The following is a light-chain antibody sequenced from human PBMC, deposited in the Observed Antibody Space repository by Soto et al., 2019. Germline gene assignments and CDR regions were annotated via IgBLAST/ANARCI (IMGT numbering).Light chain of an antibody. CDR2: EVS. V-gene: IGLV2-8*01. CDR1: SSDVGGYKY. J-gene: IGLJ1*01. CDR3: CSYAGSNNYV. Sequence: QSALTQPPSASGSPGQSVTISCTGTSSDVGGYKYVSWFQHHPGKAPKLMICEVSKRPSGVPDRFSGSRSGNTASLTVSGLQAEDEADYYCCSYAGSNNYVFGTGTKLTVL.